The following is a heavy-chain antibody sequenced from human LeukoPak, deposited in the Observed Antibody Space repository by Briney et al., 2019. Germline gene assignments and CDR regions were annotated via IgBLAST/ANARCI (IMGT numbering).Heavy chain of an antibody. V-gene: IGHV4-34*01. D-gene: IGHD5-18*01. CDR1: GGSFSGYY. CDR3: ARGWCGFWHNSYADDNPFDV. CDR2: INQSGRT. Sequence: PSETLSLTCGVYGGSFSGYYSSWIRQVPGKGLEWLGEINQSGRTNYNPSLKSRVTISVDTSTTQNSLKPSFLAATDTAVYYCARGWCGFWHNSYADDNPFDVWGQGTMVTVSS. J-gene: IGHJ3*01.